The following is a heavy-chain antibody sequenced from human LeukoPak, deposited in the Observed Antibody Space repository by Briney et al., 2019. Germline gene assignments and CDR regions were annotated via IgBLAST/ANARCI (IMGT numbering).Heavy chain of an antibody. Sequence: ASVKVSCKASGYTFTGYYMHWVRQAPGQGLEWMGWINPNSGGTNYAQKFQGRVTMTRDTSISTAYMELSRLRSDDTAVYYCAREGILYDSSGYLYYWGQGTLVTVSS. D-gene: IGHD3-22*01. CDR2: INPNSGGT. J-gene: IGHJ4*02. CDR3: AREGILYDSSGYLYY. CDR1: GYTFTGYY. V-gene: IGHV1-2*02.